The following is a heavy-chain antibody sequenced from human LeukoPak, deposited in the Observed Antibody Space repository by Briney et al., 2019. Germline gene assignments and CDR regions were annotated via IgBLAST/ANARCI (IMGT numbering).Heavy chain of an antibody. Sequence: GGSLRLSRAASGFTFSSYAMYWVRQAPGKGLEWVSGIFGSGGSTHYADSVKGRFTISRDNSKNTVYLQMNSLRAEDTAVYYCARGGDSSSWTLFDYWGQGTLVTVSS. V-gene: IGHV3-23*01. CDR2: IFGSGGST. CDR3: ARGGDSSSWTLFDY. J-gene: IGHJ4*02. CDR1: GFTFSSYA. D-gene: IGHD6-13*01.